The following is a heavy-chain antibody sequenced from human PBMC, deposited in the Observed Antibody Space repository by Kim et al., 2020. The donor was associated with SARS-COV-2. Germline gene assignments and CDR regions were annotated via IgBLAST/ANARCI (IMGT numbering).Heavy chain of an antibody. CDR3: ARGYYYGSGTEKLFDY. CDR1: GYSFTSYW. D-gene: IGHD3-10*01. V-gene: IGHV5-51*01. J-gene: IGHJ4*02. Sequence: GESLKISCKGSGYSFTSYWIGWVRQMPGKGLEWMGIIYPGDSDTRYSPSFQGQVTISADKSISTAYLQWSSLKASDTAMYYCARGYYYGSGTEKLFDYWGQGNLVTVSS. CDR2: IYPGDSDT.